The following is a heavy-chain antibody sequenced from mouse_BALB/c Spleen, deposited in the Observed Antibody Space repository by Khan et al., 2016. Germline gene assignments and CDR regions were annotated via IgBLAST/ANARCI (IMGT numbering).Heavy chain of an antibody. CDR3: GSHQLAEWFFDV. V-gene: IGHV3-2*02. Sequence: EVQLQESGPGLVKPSQSLSLTCTVTGYSITSDYAWNWIRQFPGNKLEWMGYIIYSGSTSYNPSLKSRISITRDTSKNQFFLQLNSVTPEDTATYFCGSHQLAEWFFDVGGTGTTVTVSS. CDR2: IIYSGST. CDR1: GYSITSDYA. J-gene: IGHJ1*03. D-gene: IGHD4-1*02.